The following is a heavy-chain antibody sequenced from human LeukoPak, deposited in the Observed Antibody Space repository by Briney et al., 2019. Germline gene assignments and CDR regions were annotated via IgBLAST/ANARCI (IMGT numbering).Heavy chain of an antibody. CDR1: GYTFTSYY. CDR3: ARAGEAAAGTVGVNWFDP. V-gene: IGHV1-46*01. J-gene: IGHJ5*02. Sequence: ASVKVSCKASGYTFTSYYMHWVRQAPGQGLEWMGIINPSGGSTSYAQKFQGRVTMTRDTSTSTVYMELSSLRSEDTAVYYCARAGEAAAGTVGVNWFDPWGQGTVVTVSS. D-gene: IGHD6-13*01. CDR2: INPSGGST.